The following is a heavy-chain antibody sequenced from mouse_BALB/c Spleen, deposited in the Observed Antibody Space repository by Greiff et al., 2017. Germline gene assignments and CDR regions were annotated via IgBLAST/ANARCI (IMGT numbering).Heavy chain of an antibody. J-gene: IGHJ3*01. Sequence: QVQLQQPGAELVRPGASVKLSCKASGYTFTSYWINWVKQRPGQGLEWIGNIYPSDSYTNYNQKFKDKATLTVDKSSSTAYMQLSSPTSEDSAVYYCTRRDYGFAYWGQGTLVTVSA. D-gene: IGHD1-1*02. V-gene: IGHV1-69*02. CDR1: GYTFTSYW. CDR3: TRRDYGFAY. CDR2: IYPSDSYT.